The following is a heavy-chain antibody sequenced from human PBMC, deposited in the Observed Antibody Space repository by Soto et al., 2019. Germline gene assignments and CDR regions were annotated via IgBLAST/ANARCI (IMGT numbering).Heavy chain of an antibody. J-gene: IGHJ6*02. CDR3: ARGGFRGITGTFGYYYGMDV. Sequence: SQTLSLTCVISGDSVSSNSAAWNWIRQSPSRGLEWLGRTYYRSKWYNDYAVSVKSRITINPDTSKNQFSLQLNSVTPEDTAVYYCARGGFRGITGTFGYYYGMDVWGQGTTVTVSS. CDR1: GDSVSSNSAA. V-gene: IGHV6-1*01. CDR2: TYYRSKWYN. D-gene: IGHD1-20*01.